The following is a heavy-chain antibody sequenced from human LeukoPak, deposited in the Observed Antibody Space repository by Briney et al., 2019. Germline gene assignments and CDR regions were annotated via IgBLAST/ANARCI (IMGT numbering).Heavy chain of an antibody. V-gene: IGHV3-30*11. CDR3: ARLSSSSGG. Sequence: GRSLRLSCAVSGFSFSSYAMHWVSQAPGKGLEWEAVISYDGGNKYYADSVKGRFTISRHNSKHTLYLQMNCQRAEDPAVSYCARLSSSSGGWGQGTLVTVSS. J-gene: IGHJ4*02. CDR2: ISYDGGNK. CDR1: GFSFSSYA. D-gene: IGHD6-6*01.